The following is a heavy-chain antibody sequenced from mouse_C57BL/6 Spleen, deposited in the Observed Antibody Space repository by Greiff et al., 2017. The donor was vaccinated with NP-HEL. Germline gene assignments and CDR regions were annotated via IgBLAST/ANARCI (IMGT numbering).Heavy chain of an antibody. CDR2: INPKNGGT. V-gene: IGHV1-22*01. CDR3: ARAGGLRYFDV. J-gene: IGHJ1*03. Sequence: VHVKQSGPELVKPGASVKMSCKASGYTFTDYNMHWVKQSHGKRLEWIGYINPKNGGTSYKQKFKAKATLTVNKSSSTAYMELRSMTSEDSAVYYCARAGGLRYFDVWGTGTTVTVSS. CDR1: GYTFTDYN.